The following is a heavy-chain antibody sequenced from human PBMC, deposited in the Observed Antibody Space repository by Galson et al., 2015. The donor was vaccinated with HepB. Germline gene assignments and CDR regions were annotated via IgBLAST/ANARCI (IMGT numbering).Heavy chain of an antibody. D-gene: IGHD3-22*01. J-gene: IGHJ4*02. CDR2: INQDDSEK. CDR1: GFTFNSYW. Sequence: SLRLSCAASGFTFNSYWMSWVRQAPGKGLERVANINQDDSEKYYVDSVKGRFTITRDNAKNSLYLQMNSLRAEDTAVYYCARDDSTGYYYFDYWGQGTLVTVSS. V-gene: IGHV3-7*01. CDR3: ARDDSTGYYYFDY.